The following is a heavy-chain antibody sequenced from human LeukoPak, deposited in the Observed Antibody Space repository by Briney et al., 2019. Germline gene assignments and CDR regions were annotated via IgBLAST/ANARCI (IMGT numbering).Heavy chain of an antibody. D-gene: IGHD7-27*01. V-gene: IGHV1-8*01. J-gene: IGHJ4*02. Sequence: ASVKVSSKASGYSFTNYDINWVRQATGHGLEWMGWMNPNSGTVGYAQKFQGRVTMTRNASISAAYMELSSLTSEDAAVYYCTRGASDYWGENYFDYWGQGSLVTVSS. CDR3: TRGASDYWGENYFDY. CDR1: GYSFTNYD. CDR2: MNPNSGTV.